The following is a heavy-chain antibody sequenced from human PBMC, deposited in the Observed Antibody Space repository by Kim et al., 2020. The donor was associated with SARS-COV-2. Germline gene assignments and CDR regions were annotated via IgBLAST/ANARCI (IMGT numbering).Heavy chain of an antibody. J-gene: IGHJ6*02. Sequence: SVKVSCKASGGTFSSYAISWVRQAPGQGLEWMGGIIPIFGTANYAQKFQGRVTITADESTSTAYMELSSLRSEDTAVYYCARDQPDYYGSGSYRVYYGMDVWGQGTTVTVSS. CDR3: ARDQPDYYGSGSYRVYYGMDV. D-gene: IGHD3-10*01. CDR1: GGTFSSYA. V-gene: IGHV1-69*13. CDR2: IIPIFGTA.